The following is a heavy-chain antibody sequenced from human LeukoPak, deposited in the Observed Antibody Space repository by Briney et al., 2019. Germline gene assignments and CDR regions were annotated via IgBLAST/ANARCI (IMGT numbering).Heavy chain of an antibody. CDR3: ARSSVGVRGGAFDI. D-gene: IGHD3-10*01. CDR2: IYYSEST. CDR1: GGSISSYY. V-gene: IGHV4-59*08. Sequence: PSETLSLPCTVSGGSISSYYWSWIRQPPGKGLEWIGYIYYSESTNYNPSLKSRVTISVGTSKNQFSLKLSSVTAADTAVYSCARSSVGVRGGAFDIWGQGTMVTVSS. J-gene: IGHJ3*02.